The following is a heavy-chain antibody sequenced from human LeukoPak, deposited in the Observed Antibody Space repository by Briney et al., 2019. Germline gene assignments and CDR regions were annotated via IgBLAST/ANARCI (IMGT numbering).Heavy chain of an antibody. D-gene: IGHD6-19*01. V-gene: IGHV4-34*01. CDR2: INHSGST. CDR1: GGSFSGYY. J-gene: IGHJ4*02. CDR3: ARFTTIAVAGTVFYFDY. Sequence: PSETLSLTCAVYGGSFSGYYWSGVRQAPGKGVEWIGEINHSGSTNYNPSLKRRVNVSVDTSKNQFSLKLSSVTAADTAVYYCARFTTIAVAGTVFYFDYWGQGTLVTVSS.